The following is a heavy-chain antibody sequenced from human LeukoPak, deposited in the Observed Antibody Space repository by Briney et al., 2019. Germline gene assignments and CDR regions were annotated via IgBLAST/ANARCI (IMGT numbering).Heavy chain of an antibody. CDR2: IHHRGGT. CDR1: AGSISSSNW. Sequence: SETLSLTCAVSAGSISSSNWWSWVRQPPGKRLEWIGEIHHRGGTNYNPSLQSRVTISVDKSNNHFSLRLTSVTAADTAVYYCTTNGWYCLDHWGQGALVTVSS. J-gene: IGHJ1*01. V-gene: IGHV4-4*02. CDR3: TTNGWYCLDH. D-gene: IGHD6-19*01.